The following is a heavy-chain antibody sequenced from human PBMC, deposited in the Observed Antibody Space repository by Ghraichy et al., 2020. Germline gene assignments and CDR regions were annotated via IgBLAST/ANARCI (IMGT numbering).Heavy chain of an antibody. D-gene: IGHD4-17*01. V-gene: IGHV3-30*18. J-gene: IGHJ4*02. Sequence: GGSLRLSCAASGFTFSSYGMHWVRQAPGKGLEWVAVISYDANNKYYADSVKGRFTISRDNSKNTLYLQMNSLRAEDTAVYYCAKFMLTYGDSWSFDYWGQGTLVTVSS. CDR3: AKFMLTYGDSWSFDY. CDR1: GFTFSSYG. CDR2: ISYDANNK.